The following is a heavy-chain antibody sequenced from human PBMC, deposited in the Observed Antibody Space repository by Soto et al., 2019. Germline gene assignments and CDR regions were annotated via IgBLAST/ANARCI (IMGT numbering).Heavy chain of an antibody. D-gene: IGHD6-25*01. J-gene: IGHJ6*02. CDR2: IDWDDDK. V-gene: IGHV2-70*01. CDR1: GFSLSTSGMC. Sequence: SGPTLVNPTQTLTLTCTFSGFSLSTSGMCVSWIRQPPGKALEWLALIDWDDDKYYSTSLKTRLTISKDTSKNQVVLTMTNMDPVDTATYYCARIRIAASPGTWRYYYYYDGMDVWGQGTTVTVSS. CDR3: ARIRIAASPGTWRYYYYYDGMDV.